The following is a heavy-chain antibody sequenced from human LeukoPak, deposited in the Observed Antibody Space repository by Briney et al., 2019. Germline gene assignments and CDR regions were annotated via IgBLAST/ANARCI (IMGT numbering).Heavy chain of an antibody. J-gene: IGHJ4*02. D-gene: IGHD3-22*01. CDR2: IKYDGSDK. Sequence: GRSLRLSCAASGFTFSSYGTHWVRQAPGKGLEWVANIKYDGSDKYYIDSVKGRSTISRDNAENSLYLQMNSLRAEDTAMYYCATSHDSSGNDWGQGTLVTVSS. CDR3: ATSHDSSGND. V-gene: IGHV3-7*01. CDR1: GFTFSSYG.